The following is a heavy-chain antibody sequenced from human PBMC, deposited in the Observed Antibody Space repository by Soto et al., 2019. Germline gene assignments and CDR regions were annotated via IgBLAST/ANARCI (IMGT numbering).Heavy chain of an antibody. V-gene: IGHV1-69*01. Sequence: QVQLVQSGAEVKKPGSSVKVSCKASGGTFSSYAISWVRQAPGQGLEWMGGIIPIFGTANYAQKFQGRVTITAEESTSTAYMELSSLRSEDTAVYYCARIEYELDTAMVYGMDVWGQGTTVTVSS. J-gene: IGHJ6*02. CDR2: IIPIFGTA. D-gene: IGHD5-18*01. CDR3: ARIEYELDTAMVYGMDV. CDR1: GGTFSSYA.